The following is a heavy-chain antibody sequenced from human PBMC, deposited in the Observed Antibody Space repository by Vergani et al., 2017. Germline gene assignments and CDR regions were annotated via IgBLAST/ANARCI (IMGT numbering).Heavy chain of an antibody. CDR1: GYTFTSYY. CDR3: ARGQGGYDYYYMDV. CDR2: MNPNSGNT. J-gene: IGHJ6*03. D-gene: IGHD3-16*01. Sequence: QVQLVQSGAEVKKPGASVKVSCKASGYTFTSYYMHWVRQATGQGLEWMGWMNPNSGNTGYAQKFQGRVTMTRNTSISTAYMELSSLRSEDTAVYYCARGQGGYDYYYMDVWGKGTTVTVSS. V-gene: IGHV1-8*02.